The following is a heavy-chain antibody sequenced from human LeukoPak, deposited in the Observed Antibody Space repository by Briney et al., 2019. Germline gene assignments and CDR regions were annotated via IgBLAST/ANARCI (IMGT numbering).Heavy chain of an antibody. CDR1: GFTFSGSA. Sequence: GGSLRLSCAASGFTFSGSAIHWVRQSSGKGLEWVGQIDKKDKGYATATAYAASVKGRFTISRDDSINTAYLQMKSLKTEDTALCYCTRDSGTYNWFDPWGQGTLVTVSS. D-gene: IGHD1-26*01. J-gene: IGHJ5*02. CDR2: IDKKDKGYATAT. V-gene: IGHV3-73*01. CDR3: TRDSGTYNWFDP.